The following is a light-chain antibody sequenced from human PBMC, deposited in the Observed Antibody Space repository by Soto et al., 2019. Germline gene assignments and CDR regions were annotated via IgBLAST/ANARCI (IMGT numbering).Light chain of an antibody. J-gene: IGLJ1*01. CDR1: SSDVGAHNY. V-gene: IGLV2-11*01. CDR2: DVT. CDR3: CSYAGTYV. Sequence: QSALTQPRSVSGAPGPSFTISCTGTSSDVGAHNYVSWYEHHPDKAPNVIIYDVTERPSGVTDRFSGSKSGNTASLTISGLQSDDEADYYCCSYAGTYVVGSGTKFTVL.